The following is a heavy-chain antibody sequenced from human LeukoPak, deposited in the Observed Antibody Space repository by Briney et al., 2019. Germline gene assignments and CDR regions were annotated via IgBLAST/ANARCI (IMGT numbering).Heavy chain of an antibody. Sequence: PGVSLRLSCAASGFTFSTYAMSWVRQAPGKGLEWVSAVSGSGDGSAGITYYADSVKGRFTISRDNSKNTLFLQVNSLRGDDTAVYYCAKAGSSSWYLDYWGQGTLVTVSS. V-gene: IGHV3-23*01. CDR2: VSGSGDGSAGIT. D-gene: IGHD6-13*01. CDR1: GFTFSTYA. J-gene: IGHJ4*02. CDR3: AKAGSSSWYLDY.